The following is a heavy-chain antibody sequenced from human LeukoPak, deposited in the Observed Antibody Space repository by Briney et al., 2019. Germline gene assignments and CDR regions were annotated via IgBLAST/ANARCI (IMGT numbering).Heavy chain of an antibody. Sequence: GGSLRLSCAASGFTFISYGMYWVRQAPGKGLESVAFIRYDGSNKYYADSVKGRFTVSRDNSKNTLYLQMNSLRAEDTAVYYCARDMYDLDGSGYYYGVAYWGQGPLVTVSS. CDR2: IRYDGSNK. CDR1: GFTFISYG. V-gene: IGHV3-30*02. D-gene: IGHD3-22*01. CDR3: ARDMYDLDGSGYYYGVAY. J-gene: IGHJ4*02.